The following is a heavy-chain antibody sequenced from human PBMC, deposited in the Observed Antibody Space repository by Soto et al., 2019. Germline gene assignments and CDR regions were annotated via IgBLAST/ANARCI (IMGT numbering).Heavy chain of an antibody. Sequence: GGSLRLSCAASGFTFSSYWMHWVRQAPGKGLVWVSRINNDGRSTSYADSVKGRFTMSRDNAQNTLYLEMNSLRAEDTAVYYCARDVQLQSFDYWGQGTLVPVSS. CDR1: GFTFSSYW. J-gene: IGHJ4*02. V-gene: IGHV3-74*01. D-gene: IGHD2-15*01. CDR2: INNDGRST. CDR3: ARDVQLQSFDY.